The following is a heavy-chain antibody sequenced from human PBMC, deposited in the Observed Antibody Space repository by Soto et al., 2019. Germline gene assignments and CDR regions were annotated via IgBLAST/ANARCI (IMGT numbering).Heavy chain of an antibody. Sequence: GGSLRLSCAASGFTFSGSAMHWVRQASGKGLEWVGRIRSKANSYATAYAASVKGRFTISRDDSKNTAYLQMNSLKTEDTAVYYCTSLLGGGTMVRGVTLHGYYYGMDVWGQGTTVTVSS. CDR3: TSLLGGGTMVRGVTLHGYYYGMDV. J-gene: IGHJ6*02. V-gene: IGHV3-73*01. D-gene: IGHD3-10*01. CDR1: GFTFSGSA. CDR2: IRSKANSYAT.